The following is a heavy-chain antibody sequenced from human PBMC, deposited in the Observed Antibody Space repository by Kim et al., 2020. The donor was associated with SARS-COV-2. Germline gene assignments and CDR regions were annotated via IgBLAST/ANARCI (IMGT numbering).Heavy chain of an antibody. CDR3: ARGQYDFWSGYPDTFDY. D-gene: IGHD3-3*01. J-gene: IGHJ4*02. Sequence: LKSRVTISVDTSKNQFSLKLGSVTAADTAVYYCARGQYDFWSGYPDTFDYWGQGTLVTVSS. V-gene: IGHV4-34*01.